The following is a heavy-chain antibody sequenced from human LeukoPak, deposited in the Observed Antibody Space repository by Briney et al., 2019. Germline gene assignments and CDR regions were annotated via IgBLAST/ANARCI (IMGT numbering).Heavy chain of an antibody. CDR2: IIAIFGTA. CDR1: GGTFSSYA. D-gene: IGHD2-21*02. Sequence: SVKVSCKASGGTFSSYAISWVRQAPGQALEWMGGIIAIFGTANYAQKFQGRVTITADESTSTAYMELSSLRSEDTAVYYCARGPAYCGGDCYLGPFDYWGQGTLVTVSS. CDR3: ARGPAYCGGDCYLGPFDY. V-gene: IGHV1-69*01. J-gene: IGHJ4*02.